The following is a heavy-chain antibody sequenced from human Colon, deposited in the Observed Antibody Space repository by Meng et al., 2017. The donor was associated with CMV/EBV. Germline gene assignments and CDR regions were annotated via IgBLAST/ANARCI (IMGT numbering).Heavy chain of an antibody. CDR1: GFAAGGGY. V-gene: IGHV3-53*01. CDR3: VTKRAKYCSSGPCPGYFDN. J-gene: IGHJ4*02. D-gene: IGHD2-15*01. Sequence: GGSLRLSCAASGFAAGGGYMAWVRQAPGKGLEWVSIIYNAENTFYADPVRGRFTISRDNSKNTLFLQMNSLTNGDTAVYYCVTKRAKYCSSGPCPGYFDNWGQGTLVTVSS. CDR2: IYNAENT.